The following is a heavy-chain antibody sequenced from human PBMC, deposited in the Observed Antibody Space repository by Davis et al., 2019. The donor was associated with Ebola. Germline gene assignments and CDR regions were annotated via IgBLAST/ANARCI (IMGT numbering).Heavy chain of an antibody. CDR3: ARSLMITFGGAKGAFDI. CDR2: YYYTGST. D-gene: IGHD3-16*01. J-gene: IGHJ3*02. CDR1: GGFVSSGGYS. V-gene: IGHV4-30-4*07. Sequence: MPSETLSLTCAVSGGFVSSGGYSWSWIRQPPGKGLEWIGYYYYTGSTYYNPSLKSRVTISVDTSKNQFSLKLSSVTAADTAVYYCARSLMITFGGAKGAFDIWGQGTMVTVSS.